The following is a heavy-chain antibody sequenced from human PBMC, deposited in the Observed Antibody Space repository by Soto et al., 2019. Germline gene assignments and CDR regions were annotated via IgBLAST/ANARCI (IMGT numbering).Heavy chain of an antibody. J-gene: IGHJ3*02. Sequence: GGALRLSCTGSGFTLGYYAMLWFRQAPGKGLEWVGFITSKAYGGTPEYAASVKGRFTISRDDSKNIACLQMNNLETGDTAVYYCTRLPPEKRGLDGFVNCGPGTMVTDSS. CDR2: ITSKAYGGTP. CDR1: GFTLGYYA. V-gene: IGHV3-49*03. CDR3: TRLPPEKRGLDGFVN. D-gene: IGHD3-10*01.